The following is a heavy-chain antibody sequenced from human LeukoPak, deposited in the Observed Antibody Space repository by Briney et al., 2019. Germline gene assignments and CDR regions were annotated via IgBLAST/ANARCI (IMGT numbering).Heavy chain of an antibody. J-gene: IGHJ4*02. CDR1: GYYFTSYW. Sequence: GESLKISCKGSGYYFTSYWVGWVRQMPGKGLEWMGIINSGDSNPRYSPSFQGQVTISADKSITTAFLQWSSLEASDTASYNCARLDSTVTSFDLWGQGTLVTVSS. CDR3: ARLDSTVTSFDL. V-gene: IGHV5-51*01. D-gene: IGHD4-17*01. CDR2: INSGDSNP.